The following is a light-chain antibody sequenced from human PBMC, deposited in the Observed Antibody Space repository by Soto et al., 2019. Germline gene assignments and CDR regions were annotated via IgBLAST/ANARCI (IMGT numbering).Light chain of an antibody. Sequence: EIVLTQSPATVSLSPGERATLSCRASQSVSRYLSWYQQKPGQAPRLLIYDASNRATGIPARFSGSGSGTDFTLTISSLEPEDFAVYYCQQRSNWPHTFGGGTKVEIK. CDR2: DAS. J-gene: IGKJ4*01. V-gene: IGKV3-11*01. CDR3: QQRSNWPHT. CDR1: QSVSRY.